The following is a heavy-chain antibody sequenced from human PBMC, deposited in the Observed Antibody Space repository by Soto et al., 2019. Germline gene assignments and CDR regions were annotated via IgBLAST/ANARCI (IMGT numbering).Heavy chain of an antibody. V-gene: IGHV5-51*01. CDR1: GYSFTSYW. D-gene: IGHD6-13*01. CDR2: IYPGDSDT. CDR3: ARRIAAAGTFYGMDV. Sequence: GESLKISCKGSGYSFTSYWIGWVRQMPGKGLEWMGIIYPGDSDTRYSPSFQGQVTISADKSISTAYRQWSSLKASDTAMYYCARRIAAAGTFYGMDVWGQGTPVTVSS. J-gene: IGHJ6*02.